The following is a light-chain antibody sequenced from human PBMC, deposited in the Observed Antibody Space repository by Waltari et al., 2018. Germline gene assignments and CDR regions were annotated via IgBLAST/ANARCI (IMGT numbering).Light chain of an antibody. CDR2: DVN. V-gene: IGLV2-14*03. CDR1: SSDVGGYKY. Sequence: QSALTQPASVSGSPGQSITISCTGTSSDVGGYKYVSWYQQHPGKAPKLIIYDVNNRPSGVSNRFSGSKSANTASLTISWLQAEDEADYYCNSFTLGTALLVFGGGTKLTVL. J-gene: IGLJ2*01. CDR3: NSFTLGTALLV.